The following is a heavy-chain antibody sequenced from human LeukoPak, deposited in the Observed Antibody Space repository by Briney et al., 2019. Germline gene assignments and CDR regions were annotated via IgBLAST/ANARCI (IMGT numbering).Heavy chain of an antibody. J-gene: IGHJ6*03. CDR1: GFTFSSYS. CDR2: ISSSSSYI. V-gene: IGHV3-21*01. D-gene: IGHD6-19*01. Sequence: AGGSLRLSCAASGFTFSSYSMNWVRQSPGKGLEWVSSISSSSSYIYYADSVKGRFTISRDNAKNSLYLQMNSLRAEDTAVYYCARDGRIAVAGTDYYYMDVWGKGTTVAVSS. CDR3: ARDGRIAVAGTDYYYMDV.